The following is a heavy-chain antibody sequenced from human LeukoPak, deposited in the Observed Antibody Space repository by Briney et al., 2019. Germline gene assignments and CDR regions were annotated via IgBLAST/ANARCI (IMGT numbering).Heavy chain of an antibody. J-gene: IGHJ3*02. D-gene: IGHD3-10*01. CDR3: ARVSLLWFGEGAFDI. CDR2: INHSGST. V-gene: IGHV4-34*01. Sequence: SKTLSLTCAVYGGSFSGYYWSWIRQPPGKGLEWIGEINHSGSTNYNPSLKSRVTISVDTSKNQFSLKLSPVTAADTAVYYCARVSLLWFGEGAFDIWGQGTMVTVSS. CDR1: GGSFSGYY.